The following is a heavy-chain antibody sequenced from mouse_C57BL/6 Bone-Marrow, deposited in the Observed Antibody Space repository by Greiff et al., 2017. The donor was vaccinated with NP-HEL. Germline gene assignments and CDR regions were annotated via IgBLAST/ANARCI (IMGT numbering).Heavy chain of an antibody. CDR2: IDPSDSET. Sequence: QVQLQQPGAELVRPGSSVKLSCKASGYTFTSYWMHWVKQRPIQGLEWIGNIDPSDSETHYNQKFKDKATLTVDKSSSTAYMQLSSLTSEDSAVYYCARTNYYDYEDYAMDYWGQGTSVTVCS. CDR1: GYTFTSYW. V-gene: IGHV1-52*01. D-gene: IGHD2-4*01. J-gene: IGHJ4*01. CDR3: ARTNYYDYEDYAMDY.